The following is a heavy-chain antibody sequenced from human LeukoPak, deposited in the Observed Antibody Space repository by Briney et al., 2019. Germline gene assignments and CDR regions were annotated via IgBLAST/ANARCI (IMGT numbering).Heavy chain of an antibody. Sequence: GGSLRLSCAASGFTFSSYAMIWVRQAPGKGLEWVSGISGSGGSTFYADSVKGRFTISRDNAKNSLYLQMNSLRVEDTAVYYCARDPKQWLIDYWGQGTLVTVSS. CDR3: ARDPKQWLIDY. D-gene: IGHD6-19*01. V-gene: IGHV3-23*01. J-gene: IGHJ4*02. CDR1: GFTFSSYA. CDR2: ISGSGGST.